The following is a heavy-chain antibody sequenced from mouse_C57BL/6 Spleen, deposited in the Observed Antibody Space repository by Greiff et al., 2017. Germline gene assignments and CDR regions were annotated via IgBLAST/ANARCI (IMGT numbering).Heavy chain of an antibody. CDR3: TALGRDYAMDY. V-gene: IGHV6-3*01. Sequence: EVHLVESGGGLVQPGGSMKLSCVASGFTFSNYWMNWVRQSPEKGLEWVAQIRLKSDNYATHYAESVKGRFTISRDDSKSSVYLQMNNLRAEDTGIYYCTALGRDYAMDYWGQGTSVTVSS. J-gene: IGHJ4*01. CDR2: IRLKSDNYAT. CDR1: GFTFSNYW. D-gene: IGHD4-1*01.